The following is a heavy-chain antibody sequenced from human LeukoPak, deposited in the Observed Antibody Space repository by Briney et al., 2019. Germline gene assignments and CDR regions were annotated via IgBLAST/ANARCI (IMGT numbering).Heavy chain of an antibody. D-gene: IGHD6-13*01. CDR2: INGDGSTT. CDR3: AKGGSSSPRSTFDY. Sequence: AGGSLRLSCAASGFTFSSYWMHWVRQAPGKGLVWVSHINGDGSTTSYADSVKGRFTISRDNAKNTVYLQMNSLRAEDTAVYYRAKGGSSSPRSTFDYWGQGTLLTVSS. V-gene: IGHV3-74*01. J-gene: IGHJ4*02. CDR1: GFTFSSYW.